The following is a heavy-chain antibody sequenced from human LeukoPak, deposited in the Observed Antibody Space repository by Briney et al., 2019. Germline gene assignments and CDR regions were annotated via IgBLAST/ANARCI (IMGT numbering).Heavy chain of an antibody. D-gene: IGHD5-12*01. J-gene: IGHJ6*03. CDR3: ARDRGDKSGYLIQFYYYDMDA. CDR1: GFTFSAYW. CDR2: MDENGSEK. V-gene: IGHV3-7*01. Sequence: GGSLRLSCAASGFTFSAYWMGWVRQAPEKGLEWVANMDENGSEKYYVDSVKGRFTISRDNAKNSLYLQMNSLRGEDTAIYYCARDRGDKSGYLIQFYYYDMDAWGQGTTVTVSS.